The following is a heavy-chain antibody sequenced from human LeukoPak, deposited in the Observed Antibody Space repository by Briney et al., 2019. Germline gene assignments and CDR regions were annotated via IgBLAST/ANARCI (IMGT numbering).Heavy chain of an antibody. CDR3: ARGNRAVVIGYYYYYMDV. CDR2: MNPNSGNT. J-gene: IGHJ6*03. Sequence: ASVKVSCTASGYTFTSYDINWVRQATGQGLEWMGWMNPNSGNTGYAQKFQGRVTMTRNTSKSTAYMELSSLRSEDPAVYYCARGNRAVVIGYYYYYMDVWGKGTTVTVSS. CDR1: GYTFTSYD. V-gene: IGHV1-8*01. D-gene: IGHD2/OR15-2a*01.